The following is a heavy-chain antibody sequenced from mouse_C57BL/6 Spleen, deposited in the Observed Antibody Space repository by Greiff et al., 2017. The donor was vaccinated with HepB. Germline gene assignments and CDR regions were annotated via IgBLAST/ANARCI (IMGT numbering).Heavy chain of an antibody. V-gene: IGHV10-1*01. CDR1: GFSFNTYA. CDR2: IRSKSNNYAT. CDR3: VRHQRLYYAMDY. Sequence: VQLKESGGGLVQPKGSLKLSCAASGFSFNTYAMNWVRQAPGKGLEWVARIRSKSNNYATYYADSVKDRFTISRDDSESMLYLQMNNLKTEDTAMYYCVRHQRLYYAMDYWGQGTSVTVSS. J-gene: IGHJ4*01. D-gene: IGHD1-2*01.